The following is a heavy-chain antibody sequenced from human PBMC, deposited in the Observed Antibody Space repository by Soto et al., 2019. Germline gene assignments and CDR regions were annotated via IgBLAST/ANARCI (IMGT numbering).Heavy chain of an antibody. Sequence: SVKVSCKASGGTFSSYTISWVRQAPGQGLEWMGRIIPILGIANYAQKFQGRVTITADKSTSTAYMELSSLRSEDTAVYYCARSGGDCSGGSCYSDAFDIWGQGTMVTVSS. V-gene: IGHV1-69*02. CDR2: IIPILGIA. CDR3: ARSGGDCSGGSCYSDAFDI. J-gene: IGHJ3*02. D-gene: IGHD2-15*01. CDR1: GGTFSSYT.